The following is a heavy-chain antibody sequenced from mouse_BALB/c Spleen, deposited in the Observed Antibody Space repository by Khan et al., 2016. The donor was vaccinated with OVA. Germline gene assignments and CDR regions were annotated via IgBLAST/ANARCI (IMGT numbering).Heavy chain of an antibody. Sequence: VELKESGPGLVAPSQSLSITCTVSGFSLSRYNIHWVRQPPGKGLEWLGMIWGGGGTDYNSTLKIRLSISKANSKSQVFLKMNSLQTDDTAVYYCARAYYRYDGYYAMDYWGQGTSVTVSS. D-gene: IGHD2-14*01. CDR3: ARAYYRYDGYYAMDY. CDR1: GFSLSRYN. V-gene: IGHV2-6-4*01. J-gene: IGHJ4*01. CDR2: IWGGGGT.